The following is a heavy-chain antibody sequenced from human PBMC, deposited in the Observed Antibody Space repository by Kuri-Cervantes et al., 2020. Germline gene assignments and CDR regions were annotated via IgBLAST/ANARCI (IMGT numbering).Heavy chain of an antibody. CDR3: ASAHY. J-gene: IGHJ4*02. CDR2: IYHSGST. V-gene: IGHV4-34*01. CDR1: GGSFSAYY. Sequence: SETLSLTCAVYGGSFSAYYWSWIRQPPGKGLEWIGSIYHSGSTYYNPSLKSRVTISVDTSKNQFSLKLSSVTAADTAVYYCASAHYWGQGTLVTVSS.